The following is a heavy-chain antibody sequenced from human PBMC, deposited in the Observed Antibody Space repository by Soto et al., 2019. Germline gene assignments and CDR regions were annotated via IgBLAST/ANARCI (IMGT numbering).Heavy chain of an antibody. V-gene: IGHV1-69*06. D-gene: IGHD3-10*01. Sequence: QVQLVQSGAEVKKPGSSVKVSCRASGGTFSSYVISWVRQAPGQGLEWMGGTIPIFGTAIYAQKFQGRVTITADKSTSTPYMELSNLRSEDTAVNYGARTRTTMVREVSGYYYGMDDGGQGTTMTVCS. CDR2: TIPIFGTA. CDR3: ARTRTTMVREVSGYYYGMDD. J-gene: IGHJ6*02. CDR1: GGTFSSYV.